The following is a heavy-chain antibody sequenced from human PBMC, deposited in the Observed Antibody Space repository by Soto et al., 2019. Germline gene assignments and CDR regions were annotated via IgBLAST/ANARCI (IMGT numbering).Heavy chain of an antibody. V-gene: IGHV1-18*01. CDR2: ISAYNGNT. CDR1: GYTFTSYG. Sequence: ASVKVSCKASGYTFTSYGISWVRQAPGQGLEWMGWISAYNGNTNYAQKLQGRVTMTTDTSTSTAYMELRSLRSDDTAVYYCARGATRLYDFWSGYYARFDCWGQGTLVTVSS. D-gene: IGHD3-3*01. J-gene: IGHJ4*02. CDR3: ARGATRLYDFWSGYYARFDC.